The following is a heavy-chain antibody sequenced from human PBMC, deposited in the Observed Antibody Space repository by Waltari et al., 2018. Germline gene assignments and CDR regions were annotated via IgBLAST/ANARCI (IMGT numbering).Heavy chain of an antibody. D-gene: IGHD3-3*01. J-gene: IGHJ5*02. CDR1: GFTFSNAW. V-gene: IGHV3-15*01. CDR3: RPTIFGVVFDP. Sequence: EVQLVESGGGLVKPGGSLRLSCAASGFTFSNAWMSWVRQAPGKGLEWVGRIKSKTDGGTTDYAAPVKGRFTISRDDSKNTLYLQMNSLKTEDTAVYYCRPTIFGVVFDPWGQGTLVTVSS. CDR2: IKSKTDGGTT.